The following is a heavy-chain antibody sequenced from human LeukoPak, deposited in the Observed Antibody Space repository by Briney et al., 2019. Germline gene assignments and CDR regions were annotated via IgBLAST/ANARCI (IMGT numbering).Heavy chain of an antibody. Sequence: GGSLRLSCAASGFTFSSYGMHWVRQAPGKGLEWVAVISYDGSNKYYADSVKGRFTISRDNSKNTLYLQMNSLRAEDTAVYYCARDSGGGPFDHWGQGTLVTVSS. CDR3: ARDSGGGPFDH. J-gene: IGHJ4*02. CDR1: GFTFSSYG. CDR2: ISYDGSNK. V-gene: IGHV3-30*03. D-gene: IGHD6-25*01.